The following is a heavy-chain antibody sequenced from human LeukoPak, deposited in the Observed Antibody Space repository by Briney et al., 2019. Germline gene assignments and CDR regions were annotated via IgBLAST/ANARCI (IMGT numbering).Heavy chain of an antibody. CDR2: ISAYNGNT. D-gene: IGHD2-2*01. V-gene: IGHV1-18*01. CDR1: GYTFTSYG. CDR3: ARGGSSYQLLKRRDNWFDP. Sequence: ASVKVSCKASGYTFTSYGINWVRQAPGQGLEWMGWISAYNGNTNYAQKLQGRVTMTTDTSTSTAYMELRSLRSDDTAVYYCARGGSSYQLLKRRDNWFDPWGQGTLVTVSS. J-gene: IGHJ5*02.